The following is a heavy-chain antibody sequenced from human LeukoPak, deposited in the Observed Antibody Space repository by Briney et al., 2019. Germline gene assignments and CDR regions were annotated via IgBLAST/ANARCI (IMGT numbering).Heavy chain of an antibody. V-gene: IGHV5-51*01. Sequence: GESLKISCKGSGYSFTIYWIAWVRQMPGKGPEWMGIIYPGDSDTTYSPSFQGHVTISADKSISTAYLQWSSLKASDTAMYYCAGLSVGGQWYFDYWGQGTLVTVSS. J-gene: IGHJ4*02. CDR3: AGLSVGGQWYFDY. D-gene: IGHD3-10*01. CDR1: GYSFTIYW. CDR2: IYPGDSDT.